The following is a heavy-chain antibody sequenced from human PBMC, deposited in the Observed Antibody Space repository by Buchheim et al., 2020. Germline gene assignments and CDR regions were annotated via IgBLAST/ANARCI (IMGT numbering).Heavy chain of an antibody. CDR2: ITSSSSAT. Sequence: EVQVVESGGGLVQPGGSLRLSCAASGFSISSHSMHWIRQAPGEGLEWVSYITSSSSATYYADSVKGRFTISRDNAKNLLYLQMNSLRDEDTAVYYCAPDRKYIWFDPWGQGTL. CDR1: GFSISSHS. J-gene: IGHJ5*02. D-gene: IGHD6-6*01. V-gene: IGHV3-48*02. CDR3: APDRKYIWFDP.